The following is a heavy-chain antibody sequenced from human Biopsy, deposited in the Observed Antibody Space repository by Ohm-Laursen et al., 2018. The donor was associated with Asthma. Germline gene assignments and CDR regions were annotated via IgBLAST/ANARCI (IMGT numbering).Heavy chain of an antibody. Sequence: SLRLSCAASGFIFDDYIIHWVRQVPGQGLEWVANIKHDGSEKNHVDSLKGRFTISRDNAKNLLFLQMNSLRAEDTAVYYCARTFHFWSPYHAEHYQLWGQGTLVTVSS. CDR2: IKHDGSEK. CDR1: GFIFDDYI. D-gene: IGHD3-3*01. V-gene: IGHV3-7*01. J-gene: IGHJ1*01. CDR3: ARTFHFWSPYHAEHYQL.